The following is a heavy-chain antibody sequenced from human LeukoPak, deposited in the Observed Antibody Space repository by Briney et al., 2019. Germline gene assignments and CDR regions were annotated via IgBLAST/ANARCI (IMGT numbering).Heavy chain of an antibody. J-gene: IGHJ4*02. CDR2: IRYDGSNK. D-gene: IGHD3-10*01. V-gene: IGHV3-30*02. Sequence: GGSLRLSCAASGFTFSNYGMHWVRQAPGKGLEWVAFIRYDGSNKYYADSVKGRFTISRDNSKNTLYLQMNSLRDVDTAVYYCAKASASCYRCYDYWGQGTLVTVSS. CDR3: AKASASCYRCYDY. CDR1: GFTFSNYG.